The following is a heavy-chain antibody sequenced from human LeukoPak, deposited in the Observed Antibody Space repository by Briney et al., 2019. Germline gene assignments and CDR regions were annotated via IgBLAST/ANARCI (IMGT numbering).Heavy chain of an antibody. Sequence: PSETLSLTCTVSGGSISSGSYYWSWIRQPAGKGLEWIGRIYTSGSTNYNPSLKSRVTISVDTSKNQFSLKLSSVTAAGTAVYYCARDSDLWGRGTLVTVSS. CDR1: GGSISSGSYY. CDR2: IYTSGST. V-gene: IGHV4-61*02. CDR3: ARDSDL. J-gene: IGHJ2*01.